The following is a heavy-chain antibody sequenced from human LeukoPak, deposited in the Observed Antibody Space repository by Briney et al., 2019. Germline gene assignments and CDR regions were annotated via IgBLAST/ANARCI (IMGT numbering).Heavy chain of an antibody. V-gene: IGHV1-2*02. D-gene: IGHD6-13*01. CDR3: ARSVVGYSSWGEYYYYYMDV. CDR1: GYTFTGYY. Sequence: ASVKVSCKASGYTFTGYYMHWVRQAPGQGLEWMGWINSNSGGTNYAQKLQGRVTMTTDTSTSTAYMELRSLRSDDTAVYYCARSVVGYSSWGEYYYYYMDVWGKGTTVTVSS. J-gene: IGHJ6*03. CDR2: INSNSGGT.